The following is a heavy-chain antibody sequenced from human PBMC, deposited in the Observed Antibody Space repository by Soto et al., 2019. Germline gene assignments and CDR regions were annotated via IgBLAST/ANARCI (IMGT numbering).Heavy chain of an antibody. D-gene: IGHD2-15*01. CDR3: VKQAHGLDGVAFDY. J-gene: IGHJ4*02. Sequence: GGSLRLSCSASGFIFSESTIYWVRQVTGKGLEAISAVSTSGRSTYYADSVKDRFTISRDNSKNTLFLQMGSLRPEDTAIYYCVKQAHGLDGVAFDYWGQGAQVTVSS. CDR1: GFIFSEST. CDR2: VSTSGRST. V-gene: IGHV3-64D*06.